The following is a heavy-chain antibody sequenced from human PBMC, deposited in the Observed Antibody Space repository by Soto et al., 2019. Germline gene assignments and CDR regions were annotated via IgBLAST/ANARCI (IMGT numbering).Heavy chain of an antibody. CDR2: ISYDGSNK. CDR1: RLTFSSYG. D-gene: IGHD4-4*01. J-gene: IGHJ5*02. CDR3: AKGYDYSNLPHESDP. Sequence: VGCLRISCAASRLTFSSYGMHWVRQDPGKGLEWVAVISYDGSNKYYADSVKGRFTISRDNSKNTLYLQMNSLRAEDTAVYYCAKGYDYSNLPHESDPWGQGTLVTVSS. V-gene: IGHV3-30*18.